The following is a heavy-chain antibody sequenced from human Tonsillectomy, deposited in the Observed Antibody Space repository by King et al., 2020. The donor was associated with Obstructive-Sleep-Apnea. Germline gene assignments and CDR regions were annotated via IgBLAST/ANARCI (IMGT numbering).Heavy chain of an antibody. CDR3: ARERSFTYYYGSGSSHFDY. CDR2: INSDGSST. J-gene: IGHJ4*02. CDR1: GFTFSSYW. Sequence: VQLVESGGGLVQPGGSLRLSCAASGFTFSSYWMHWVRQAPGKGLVWVSRINSDGSSTSYAASVKGRFTISRDNAKNTLYLQMNSLRAEDTAVYYCARERSFTYYYGSGSSHFDYWGQGTLVTVSS. V-gene: IGHV3-74*01. D-gene: IGHD3-10*01.